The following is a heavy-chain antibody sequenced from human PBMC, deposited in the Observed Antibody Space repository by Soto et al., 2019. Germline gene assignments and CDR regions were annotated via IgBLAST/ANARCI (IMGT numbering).Heavy chain of an antibody. Sequence: QVQLVESGGGVVQPGRSLRLYCAASGFTFSSHATHWARQAPGKGLEWVAFIRNDGSREYYVDSVRGRFTIFRDNSKNTLFLQMSSLKVEDTAVYYCARGYGPGSFLIDYWGQGTLVTVSS. D-gene: IGHD3-10*01. CDR3: ARGYGPGSFLIDY. CDR1: GFTFSSHA. V-gene: IGHV3-33*01. J-gene: IGHJ4*02. CDR2: IRNDGSRE.